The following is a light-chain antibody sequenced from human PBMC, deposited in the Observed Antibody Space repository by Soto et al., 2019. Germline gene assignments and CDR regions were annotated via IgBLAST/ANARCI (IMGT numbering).Light chain of an antibody. CDR2: AAS. CDR1: QGISSY. CDR3: QQLNSFPIT. Sequence: DIQLTQSPSFLSASVGDRVTITCRASQGISSYLAWYQQKPGKAPKLLIYAASTLQSGVPSRFSGSGSGTEFTLTNSSLQPEDFATYYCQQLNSFPITCGQGTRLEIK. J-gene: IGKJ5*01. V-gene: IGKV1-9*01.